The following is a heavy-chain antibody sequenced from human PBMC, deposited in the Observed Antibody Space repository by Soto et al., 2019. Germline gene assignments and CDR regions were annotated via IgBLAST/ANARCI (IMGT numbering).Heavy chain of an antibody. CDR3: SHLVLGNFVY. CDR1: GFSLSTSGVG. Sequence: QITLKESGPTLVKPTQTLTLTCTFSGFSLSTSGVGVGWIRQPPGKALEWIAHIYWDDGKRYSPSLKSRLTITKDTSKNQVVLTMTNMDPVDTAVYYCSHLVLGNFVYCGEGTLVTVSS. D-gene: IGHD2-15*01. J-gene: IGHJ4*02. V-gene: IGHV2-5*02. CDR2: IYWDDGK.